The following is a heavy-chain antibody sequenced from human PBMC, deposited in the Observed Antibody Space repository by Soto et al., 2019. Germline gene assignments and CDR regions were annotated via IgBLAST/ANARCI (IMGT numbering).Heavy chain of an antibody. Sequence: QVQLQESGPGLVKPSETLSLTCTVSDDSSSSYKWSWIRQPPGRRLEWIGYIDSSGGTSYNPSLQSRVTISVDTSTKQFSLKLSSVTAAYTAVYYCVRQGFGRLHGLVDVWGQGTTVTVSS. J-gene: IGHJ6*02. CDR1: DDSSSSYK. CDR2: IDSSGGT. CDR3: VRQGFGRLHGLVDV. V-gene: IGHV4-59*08. D-gene: IGHD3-10*01.